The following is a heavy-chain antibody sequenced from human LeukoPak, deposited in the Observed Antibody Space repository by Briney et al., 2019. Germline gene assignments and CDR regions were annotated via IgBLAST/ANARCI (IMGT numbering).Heavy chain of an antibody. J-gene: IGHJ5*02. V-gene: IGHV1-8*03. CDR1: GYTFTSYD. Sequence: GASVKVSCKASGYTFTSYDTNWVRQATGQGLEWMGWMNPNSGNTGYAQKFQGRVTITRNTSISTAYMELSSLRSEDTAVYYCARGPSMVRGVIISVFDPWGQGTLVTASS. D-gene: IGHD3-10*01. CDR2: MNPNSGNT. CDR3: ARGPSMVRGVIISVFDP.